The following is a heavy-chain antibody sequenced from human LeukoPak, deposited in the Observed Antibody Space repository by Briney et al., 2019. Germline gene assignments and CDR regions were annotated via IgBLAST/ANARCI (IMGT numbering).Heavy chain of an antibody. V-gene: IGHV4-61*02. CDR3: AREHRGCSGGSCYPAHNYYYYMDV. CDR1: GSSISIGRYY. J-gene: IGHJ6*03. CDR2: IYTRGST. Sequence: PSETLSLTCTVPGSSISIGRYYWGWIRQPGGKGPEWIGRIYTRGSTHYNPSLKSRVTISVDTSKNQFSLKLSSVTGADTAVYYCAREHRGCSGGSCYPAHNYYYYMDVWGKGTTVTISS. D-gene: IGHD2-15*01.